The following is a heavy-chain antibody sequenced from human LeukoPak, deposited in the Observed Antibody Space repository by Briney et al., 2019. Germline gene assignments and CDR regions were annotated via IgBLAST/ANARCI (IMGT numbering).Heavy chain of an antibody. Sequence: GGSLRLSCAASGFSFASFAMGWVRQPPGKGLEWVSTISDSGGRTHYADSVQGRFTISRDNSKNTLYLQMNSLRAEDTAVYYCAKALCSGGTCYRFDYWGQGTLVTVSS. CDR1: GFSFASFA. CDR2: ISDSGGRT. CDR3: AKALCSGGTCYRFDY. D-gene: IGHD2-15*01. J-gene: IGHJ4*02. V-gene: IGHV3-23*01.